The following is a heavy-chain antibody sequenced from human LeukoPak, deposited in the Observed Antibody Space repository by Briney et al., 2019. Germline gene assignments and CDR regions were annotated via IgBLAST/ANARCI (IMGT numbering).Heavy chain of an antibody. CDR1: GGSISSSSYY. CDR2: IYYSGSP. Sequence: SETLSLTCTVSGGSISSSSYYWGWVRQPPGKGLEWIGSIYYSGSPYYNPSLKSRVTISVDTSKNQFSLKLTSVTAADTAMYYCASVGTYYFDHWGQGALVTVSS. V-gene: IGHV4-39*01. CDR3: ASVGTYYFDH. J-gene: IGHJ4*02. D-gene: IGHD7-27*01.